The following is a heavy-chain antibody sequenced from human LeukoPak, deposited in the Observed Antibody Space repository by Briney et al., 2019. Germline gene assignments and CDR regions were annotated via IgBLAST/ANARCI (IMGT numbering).Heavy chain of an antibody. D-gene: IGHD1-7*01. CDR2: IYYGGST. Sequence: SETLSLTCTVSGGSISSGGYYWSWIRQHPGKGLEWIGYIYYGGSTYYNPSLKSRVTISVDTSKNQFSLKLSSVTAADTAVYYCARETTAFDNWFDPWGQGTLVTVSS. J-gene: IGHJ5*02. V-gene: IGHV4-31*03. CDR1: GGSISSGGYY. CDR3: ARETTAFDNWFDP.